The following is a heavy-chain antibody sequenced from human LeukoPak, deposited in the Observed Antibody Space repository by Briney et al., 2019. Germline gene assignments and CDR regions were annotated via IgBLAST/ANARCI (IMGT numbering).Heavy chain of an antibody. CDR1: GGSISSYY. CDR2: IYYSGST. V-gene: IGHV4-39*07. Sequence: SETLSLTCTVSGGSISSYYWGWIRQPPGKGLEWIGSIYYSGSTYYNPSLKSRVTISVDTSKNQFSLKLSSVTAADTAVYYCARVSPKYSSGWLPDAFDIWGQGTMVTVSS. D-gene: IGHD6-19*01. J-gene: IGHJ3*02. CDR3: ARVSPKYSSGWLPDAFDI.